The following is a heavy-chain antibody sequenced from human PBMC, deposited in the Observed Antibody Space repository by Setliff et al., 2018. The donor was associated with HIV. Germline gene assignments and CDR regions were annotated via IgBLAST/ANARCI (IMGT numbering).Heavy chain of an antibody. CDR3: ARFEVTPVTTRDA. CDR2: FNTETGNP. J-gene: IGHJ5*02. D-gene: IGHD4-17*01. Sequence: ASVKVSCKASGYTFTSFGISWVRQAPGQGLEWMGWFNTETGNPMYAQGFRGRFVFSLDTSVSTAFLQINRLKAEDTAKYYCARFEVTPVTTRDAWGQGTLVTVPQ. V-gene: IGHV7-4-1*02. CDR1: GYTFTSFG.